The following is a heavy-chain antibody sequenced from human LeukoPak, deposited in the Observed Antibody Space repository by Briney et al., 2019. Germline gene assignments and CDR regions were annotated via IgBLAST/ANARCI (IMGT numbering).Heavy chain of an antibody. CDR1: ADPLSSGGHY. Sequence: SQTLSLTCTVSADPLSSGGHYWAWIRQFPGKGLESICFIHHSGRSRHNPSLKDRVAISVDTSRKQFALKLSSVTAADTAMYYCARGGNRFGGFYFDYWGQGIQVIVSS. CDR3: ARGGNRFGGFYFDY. V-gene: IGHV4-31*03. D-gene: IGHD3-10*01. J-gene: IGHJ4*02. CDR2: IHHSGRS.